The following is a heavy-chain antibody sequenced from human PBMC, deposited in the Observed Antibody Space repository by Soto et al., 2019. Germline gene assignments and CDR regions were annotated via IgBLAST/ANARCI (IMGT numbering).Heavy chain of an antibody. CDR2: INHSGST. CDR3: ARVLLWFGELLDHWFDP. D-gene: IGHD3-10*01. CDR1: GGSFSGYY. Sequence: SETLSLTCAVYGGSFSGYYWSWIRQPPGKGLEWIGEINHSGSTNYNPSLKSRVTISVDTSKNQFSLKPSSVTAADTAVYYCARVLLWFGELLDHWFDPWGQGTLVTVSS. V-gene: IGHV4-34*01. J-gene: IGHJ5*02.